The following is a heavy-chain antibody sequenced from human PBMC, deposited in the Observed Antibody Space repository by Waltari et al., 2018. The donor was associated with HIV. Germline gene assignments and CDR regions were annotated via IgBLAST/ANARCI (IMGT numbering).Heavy chain of an antibody. Sequence: QVQVVQSGAEVKKPGSSVKISCKASGYTFSRYVMDWVRQARGQRLEWMGRINAGNGDTKYSQKFQGRVTISRDTSASTAYMELSSLRSEDTAVYYCARTYDVLTGFGWFDPWGQGTLVTVSS. D-gene: IGHD3-9*01. CDR1: GYTFSRYV. J-gene: IGHJ5*02. CDR3: ARTYDVLTGFGWFDP. CDR2: INAGNGDT. V-gene: IGHV1-3*01.